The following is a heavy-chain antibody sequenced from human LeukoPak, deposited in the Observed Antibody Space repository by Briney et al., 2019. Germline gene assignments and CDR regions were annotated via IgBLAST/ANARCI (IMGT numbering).Heavy chain of an antibody. V-gene: IGHV3-48*03. CDR3: ARDSHSGSPYVTYYYGMDV. CDR2: ISSSGSTI. J-gene: IGHJ6*02. D-gene: IGHD1-26*01. CDR1: GFTFSNYE. Sequence: GGSLRLSCAASGFTFSNYEMNWVRQAPGKGLDWVSYISSSGSTIYYADSVRGRFTISRDNAKNSLYLQMNSLRAEDTAVYYCARDSHSGSPYVTYYYGMDVWGQGTTVTVSS.